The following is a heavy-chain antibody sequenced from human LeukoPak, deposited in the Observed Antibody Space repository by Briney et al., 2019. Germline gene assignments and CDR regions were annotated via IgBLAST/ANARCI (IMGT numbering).Heavy chain of an antibody. CDR3: ARDYHGSGSLTTFDY. V-gene: IGHV1-46*01. CDR1: GYTFTNFY. CDR2: INPRGGST. Sequence: ASVKVSCKASGYTFTNFYMHWVRQAPGQGLEWMGLINPRGGSTTSEQKFQGRITLTRDTSTSTFYMELSSLKSQDTAVYYCARDYHGSGSLTTFDYWGQGTLVTVSS. D-gene: IGHD3-10*01. J-gene: IGHJ4*02.